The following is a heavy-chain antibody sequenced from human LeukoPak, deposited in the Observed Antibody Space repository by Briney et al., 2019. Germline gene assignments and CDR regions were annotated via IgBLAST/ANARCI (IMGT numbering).Heavy chain of an antibody. Sequence: ASVKVSCKASGYTFTNFPIGWVRQAPGQGLEWMGWISAYNGYTKYAPSLQGRVTMTTDTSTSTAYMQPRSLGSDDTAMYYCARVGGNYEGLIDYWGQGTLVTVSS. V-gene: IGHV1-18*01. CDR3: ARVGGNYEGLIDY. CDR2: ISAYNGYT. J-gene: IGHJ4*02. CDR1: GYTFTNFP. D-gene: IGHD1-26*01.